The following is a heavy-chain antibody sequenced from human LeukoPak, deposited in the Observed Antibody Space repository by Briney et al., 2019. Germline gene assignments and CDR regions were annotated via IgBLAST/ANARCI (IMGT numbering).Heavy chain of an antibody. CDR3: AKEGDAFDI. Sequence: GGSLRLSCAASGFTFDDYAMHWVRQAPGKGLEWVSGISWNSGSIGYADSVKGRFTISRDNAKNSLYLQMNSLRVEDMALYYCAKEGDAFDIWGQGTMVTVSS. J-gene: IGHJ3*02. CDR2: ISWNSGSI. V-gene: IGHV3-9*03. CDR1: GFTFDDYA.